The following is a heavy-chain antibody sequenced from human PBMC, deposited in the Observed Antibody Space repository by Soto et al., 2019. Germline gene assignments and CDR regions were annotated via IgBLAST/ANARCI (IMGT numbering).Heavy chain of an antibody. V-gene: IGHV3-74*01. CDR1: GFTFSSYW. CDR3: ARVSREVVPAAIDY. J-gene: IGHJ4*02. D-gene: IGHD2-2*01. CDR2: INSDGSST. Sequence: EVQLVESGGGLVQPGGSLRLSCAASGFTFSSYWIHWVRQAPGKGLVWVSRINSDGSSTTYADYVKGRFTISRDNAKNTLYQQMTSLRAEDTAVYYCARVSREVVPAAIDYWGQGTLVTVSS.